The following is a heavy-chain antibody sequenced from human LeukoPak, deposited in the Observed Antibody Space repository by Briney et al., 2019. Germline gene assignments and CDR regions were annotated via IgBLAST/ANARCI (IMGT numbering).Heavy chain of an antibody. CDR2: IYHSGST. CDR1: GGSFSGYY. CDR3: ARETGLHDSTLFDY. J-gene: IGHJ4*02. D-gene: IGHD1-14*01. V-gene: IGHV4-34*01. Sequence: PSETLSLTCAVYGGSFSGYYWSWVRQPPGKGLEWIGEIYHSGSTNYNPSLKSRVTISVDKSKNQFSLKLSSVTAADTAVYYCARETGLHDSTLFDYWGQGTLVTVSS.